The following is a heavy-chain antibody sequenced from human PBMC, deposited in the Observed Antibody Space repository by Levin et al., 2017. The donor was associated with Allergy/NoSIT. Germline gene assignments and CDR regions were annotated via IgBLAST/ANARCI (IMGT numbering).Heavy chain of an antibody. D-gene: IGHD1-14*01. V-gene: IGHV3-7*01. Sequence: LSLTCAASGFTFSSYWMSWVRQAPGKGLEWVANIKQDGSEKNYVDSVKGRFTISRDNAENSVYLQMNSLRAEDTAVYYCATSRTFDYWGQGTQVTVS. CDR2: IKQDGSEK. J-gene: IGHJ4*02. CDR1: GFTFSSYW. CDR3: ATSRTFDY.